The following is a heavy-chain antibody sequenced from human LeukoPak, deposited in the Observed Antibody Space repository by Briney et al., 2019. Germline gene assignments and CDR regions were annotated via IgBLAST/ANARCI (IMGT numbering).Heavy chain of an antibody. J-gene: IGHJ4*02. CDR1: GFTFTDHP. D-gene: IGHD3-16*01. CDR2: IGGDGIA. V-gene: IGHV3-69-1*01. CDR3: AKDRANWAIDD. Sequence: GGSLRLSCVASGFTFTDHPMNWLRQAPGKGLEWISYIGGDGIAFYADSVKGRFTASKDDARKSMYLQMNSLRVEDTAVYYCAKDRANWAIDDWGQGTQVTVSS.